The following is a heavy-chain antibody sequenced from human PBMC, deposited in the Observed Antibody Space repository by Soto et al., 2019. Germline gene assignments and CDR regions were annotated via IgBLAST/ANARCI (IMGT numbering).Heavy chain of an antibody. CDR1: GASISSTYW. J-gene: IGHJ5*02. CDR2: IYHTGTT. D-gene: IGHD2-15*01. V-gene: IGHV4-4*02. Sequence: QLRESGPGLVKPSGTLSLTCFVSGASISSTYWWSWVRQTPGKRLEWIGQIYHTGTTSYNPSRKNRVTISLDKSNNQFSLMLTSMTAADTAVYYCATLPPRVVVVMTDLPTWGQGTLVTVSS. CDR3: ATLPPRVVVVMTDLPT.